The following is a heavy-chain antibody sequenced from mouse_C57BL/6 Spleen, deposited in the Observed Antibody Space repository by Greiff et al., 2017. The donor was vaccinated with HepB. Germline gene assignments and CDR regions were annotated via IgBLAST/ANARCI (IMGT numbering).Heavy chain of an antibody. J-gene: IGHJ2*01. CDR3: ARWDYYGSSYIFDY. V-gene: IGHV14-2*01. D-gene: IGHD1-1*01. CDR2: IDPEDGDT. Sequence: VQLQQSGAELVKPGASVKLSCTASGFNIKDYYMHWVKQRTEQGLAWIGRIDPEDGDTKYAPKFQGKATITADTSSNTAYLQLSSLTSEDTAVYYWARWDYYGSSYIFDYWGQGTTLTVSS. CDR1: GFNIKDYY.